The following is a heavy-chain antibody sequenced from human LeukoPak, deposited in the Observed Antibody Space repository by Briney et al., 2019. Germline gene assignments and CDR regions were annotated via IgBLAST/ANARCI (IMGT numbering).Heavy chain of an antibody. CDR2: NKSETDGGTT. Sequence: PGGSLRLSCGASGFTFSNAWMSWVRQAPGKGVEWVGRNKSETDGGTTEYAAPVKGRFTISTDDSKRTLYLQMNSLKTEDSAVYYCSGCSSTSCSSLYMDVWGKGTTVTVSS. CDR1: GFTFSNAW. V-gene: IGHV3-15*01. D-gene: IGHD2-2*01. J-gene: IGHJ6*03. CDR3: SGCSSTSCSSLYMDV.